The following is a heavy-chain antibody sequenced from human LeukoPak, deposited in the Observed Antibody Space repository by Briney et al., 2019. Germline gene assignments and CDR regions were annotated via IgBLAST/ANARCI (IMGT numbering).Heavy chain of an antibody. V-gene: IGHV4-34*01. CDR1: GGSFSGYY. CDR2: INHSGST. Sequence: SETLSLTCAVYGGSFSGYYWSWIRQSPGKGLEWIGEINHSGSTNYNPSLKSRVTISVDTSKNQFSLKLSSVTAADTAVYYCARGFSHYVRGYWDSGGQETLVTVSS. J-gene: IGHJ4*02. D-gene: IGHD3-10*02. CDR3: ARGFSHYVRGYWDS.